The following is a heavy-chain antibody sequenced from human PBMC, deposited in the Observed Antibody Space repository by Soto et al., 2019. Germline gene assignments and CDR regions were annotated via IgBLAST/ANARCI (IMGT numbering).Heavy chain of an antibody. CDR3: SRGLRYCSKSTCYTPSDY. CDR1: GGTFKNYP. CDR2: IIPILDIT. Sequence: GASVKVSCKTSGGTFKNYPLNWVRQAPGQGLEWIGRIIPILDITNYAQKFLDRVSIIADKSTNTVYMELSSLTSEDTALYYCSRGLRYCSKSTCYTPSDYWGQGTLVTVS. V-gene: IGHV1-69*02. J-gene: IGHJ4*02. D-gene: IGHD2-2*01.